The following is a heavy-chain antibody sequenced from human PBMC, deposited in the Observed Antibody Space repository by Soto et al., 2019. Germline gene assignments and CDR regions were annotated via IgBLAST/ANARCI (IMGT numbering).Heavy chain of an antibody. CDR3: ARDKGITTFGVYSMYYYGMDV. V-gene: IGHV1-18*01. CDR1: GYTFTRSG. CDR2: INPDNGNT. Sequence: ASVKVSCKASGYTFTRSGISWVRQAPGQGLEWLGWINPDNGNTNYARHLQGRVSLTTDTSTSTAYMDLRSLRSDDTAVYYCARDKGITTFGVYSMYYYGMDVWG. J-gene: IGHJ6*02. D-gene: IGHD3-3*01.